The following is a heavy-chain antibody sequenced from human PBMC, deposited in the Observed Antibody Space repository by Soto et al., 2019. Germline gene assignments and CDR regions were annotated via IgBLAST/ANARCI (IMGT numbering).Heavy chain of an antibody. J-gene: IGHJ4*02. CDR1: GFTFSNAW. CDR2: IKSKTDGGTT. CDR3: TTEVAAAGTEDFDY. D-gene: IGHD6-13*01. Sequence: EVQLVESGGGLVKPGGSLRLSCAASGFTFSNAWMSWVRQAPGKGLEWVGRIKSKTDGGTTDYAAPVKGRFTISRDDSKNTLYLQMNSLKTEDTDVYYCTTEVAAAGTEDFDYWGQGTLVTVSS. V-gene: IGHV3-15*01.